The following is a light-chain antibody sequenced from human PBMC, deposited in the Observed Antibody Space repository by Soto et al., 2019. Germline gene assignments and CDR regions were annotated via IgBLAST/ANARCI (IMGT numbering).Light chain of an antibody. V-gene: IGLV2-23*02. CDR1: SSDVGSYNL. CDR2: EVS. Sequence: QSVLTQPASVSGSPGQSITISCTGTSSDVGSYNLVSWYQQHPGKAPKLMIYEVSKRPSGVSNRFSGSKSGNTASLTISGRQAEDEADYYCCSYAGSRVFGGGTKLTVL. CDR3: CSYAGSRV. J-gene: IGLJ3*02.